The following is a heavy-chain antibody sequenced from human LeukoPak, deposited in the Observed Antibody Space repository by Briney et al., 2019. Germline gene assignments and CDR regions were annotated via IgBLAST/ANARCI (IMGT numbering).Heavy chain of an antibody. CDR3: ARGDWGDLY. V-gene: IGHV3-21*01. CDR2: ISSSSSYV. D-gene: IGHD3/OR15-3a*01. J-gene: IGHJ4*02. CDR1: GFTFSSYR. Sequence: GGSLRLSCAASGFTFSSYRMNWVRQAPGKGLEWVSSISSSSSYVYYADSVKGLFTISRDNAKNSVYLQMNSLRAEDTAVYYCARGDWGDLYWGQGTLVTVSS.